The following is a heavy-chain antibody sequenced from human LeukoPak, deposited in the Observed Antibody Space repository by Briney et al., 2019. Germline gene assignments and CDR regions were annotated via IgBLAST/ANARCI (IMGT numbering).Heavy chain of an antibody. CDR1: GYTLTELS. J-gene: IGHJ4*02. D-gene: IGHD4-17*01. CDR2: FDPEDGET. CDR3: ATIDYGDYHSLDY. V-gene: IGHV1-24*01. Sequence: ASVKVSCKVSGYTLTELSMHWVRQAPGKGLEWMGGFDPEDGETIYAQKFQGRVTMTEDTSTDTAYMELSSLRSDDTAVYYCATIDYGDYHSLDYWGQGTLVTVSS.